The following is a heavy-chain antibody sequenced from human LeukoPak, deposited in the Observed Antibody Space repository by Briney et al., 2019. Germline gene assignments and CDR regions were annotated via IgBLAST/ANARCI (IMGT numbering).Heavy chain of an antibody. V-gene: IGHV3-48*01. CDR3: ARGIGTGRQPFDY. D-gene: IGHD1-1*01. CDR1: GFTFSSYR. CDR2: ISSVSSTI. Sequence: GGSLSLSRAASGFTFSSYRMNLDREAPGKGLEVVWYISSVSSTIYYAHSVKGRFTISRDNAKNSLYLQMNSLRAEDTAVYYCARGIGTGRQPFDYWGQGTLVTVSS. J-gene: IGHJ4*02.